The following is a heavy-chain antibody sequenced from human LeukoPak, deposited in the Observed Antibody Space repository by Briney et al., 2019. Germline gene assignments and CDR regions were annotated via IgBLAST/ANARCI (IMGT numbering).Heavy chain of an antibody. Sequence: SETLSLTCTVSGVSVSSYYWSWIRQFPGKGLEWIGCIYFSGSTSYNPSLESRVTISLDTSQNQFSLKLSSVTAADTAVYFCARGGYTTAYYYFDYWGQGTLVTVSS. CDR2: IYFSGST. D-gene: IGHD3-9*01. CDR1: GVSVSSYY. CDR3: ARGGYTTAYYYFDY. J-gene: IGHJ4*02. V-gene: IGHV4-59*08.